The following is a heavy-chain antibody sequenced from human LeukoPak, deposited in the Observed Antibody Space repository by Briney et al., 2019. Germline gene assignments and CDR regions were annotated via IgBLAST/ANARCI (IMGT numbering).Heavy chain of an antibody. CDR3: ARERRYSYGYRTYFDY. CDR1: GFTFSSYG. D-gene: IGHD5-18*01. CDR2: IYSGGST. J-gene: IGHJ4*02. V-gene: IGHV3-53*01. Sequence: HPGGSLRLSCAASGFTFSSYGMHWVRQAPGKGLEWVSVIYSGGSTYYADSVKGRFTISRDNSKNTLYLQMNSLRAEDTAVYYCARERRYSYGYRTYFDYWGQGTLVTVSS.